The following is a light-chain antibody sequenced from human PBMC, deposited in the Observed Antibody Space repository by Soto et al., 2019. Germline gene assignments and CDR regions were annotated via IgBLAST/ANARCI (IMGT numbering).Light chain of an antibody. J-gene: IGKJ5*01. CDR2: WAS. CDR1: QSLLYSSNNKNF. CDR3: QQYNSYPIT. Sequence: DIVMIQSPDSLAVSLGERATINCKSSQSLLYSSNNKNFLAWYQQKPGQPPKLLFYWASTRQSGVPDRFSGSGSGTDFTLTISSLQPDDFATYYCQQYNSYPITFGQGTRLEIK. V-gene: IGKV4-1*01.